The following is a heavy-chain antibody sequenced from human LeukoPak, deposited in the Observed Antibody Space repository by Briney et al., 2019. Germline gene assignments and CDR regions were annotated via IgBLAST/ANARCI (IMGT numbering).Heavy chain of an antibody. V-gene: IGHV3-53*01. CDR3: ARDRGATTIER. Sequence: GGSLRLSCAASGFTVGSNYMSWVRQAPGKGLEWVSVIYSGGSTYYADSVKGRFTISRHNSQNTLFLQMNSLRAEDTAVYYCARDRGATTIERWGQGTLVTVSS. CDR2: IYSGGST. J-gene: IGHJ4*02. CDR1: GFTVGSNY. D-gene: IGHD1-26*01.